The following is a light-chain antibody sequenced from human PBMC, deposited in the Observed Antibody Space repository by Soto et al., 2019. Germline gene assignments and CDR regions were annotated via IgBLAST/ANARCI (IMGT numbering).Light chain of an antibody. Sequence: EIVMTQSPATLSVSPGERATLSCRASQSVNTNLAWYQQKPGQPPRLLIYGASTRAAGIPARFSCSGSGTQFTLTISSLQSEDFAVYYCQQHNNWPQTFGQGTKVEIK. V-gene: IGKV3-15*01. CDR3: QQHNNWPQT. CDR1: QSVNTN. J-gene: IGKJ1*01. CDR2: GAS.